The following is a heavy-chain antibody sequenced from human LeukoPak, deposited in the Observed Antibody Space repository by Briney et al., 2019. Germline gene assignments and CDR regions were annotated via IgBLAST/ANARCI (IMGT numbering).Heavy chain of an antibody. CDR3: ARDRFPGYSYGFASDY. CDR2: IYYSGST. V-gene: IGHV4-39*07. CDR1: GGSISSSSYY. Sequence: SETLSLTCIVSGGSISSSSYYWGWIRQPPGKGLEWIGSIYYSGSTYYNPSLKSRVTISVDTSKNQFSLELSSVTAADTAVYYCARDRFPGYSYGFASDYWGQGTLVTVSS. J-gene: IGHJ4*02. D-gene: IGHD5-18*01.